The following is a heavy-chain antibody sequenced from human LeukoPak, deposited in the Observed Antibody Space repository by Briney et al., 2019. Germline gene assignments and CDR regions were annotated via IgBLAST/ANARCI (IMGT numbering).Heavy chain of an antibody. CDR3: ARDAQHHYGMDV. CDR2: INPNSGGT. CDR1: GYTFTGYY. Sequence: ASVKVSCKASGYTFTGYYMHWVRRAPGQGLEWMGWINPNSGGTNYAQKFQGWVTMTRDTSISTAYMELSRLRSEDTAVYYCARDAQHHYGMDVWGQGTTVTVSS. J-gene: IGHJ6*02. V-gene: IGHV1-2*04.